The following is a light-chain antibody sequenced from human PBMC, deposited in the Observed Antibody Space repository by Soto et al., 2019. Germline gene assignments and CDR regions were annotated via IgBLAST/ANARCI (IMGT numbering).Light chain of an antibody. CDR2: LGS. CDR1: QSLLHSTGYNC. J-gene: IGKJ5*01. CDR3: MQALQTLA. V-gene: IGKV2-28*01. Sequence: DIVMTQSPISLPVTPGEPASISCRSSQSLLHSTGYNCLDWYLQKPGQSPQVLIYLGSNGASGVPDRFSGCGSGTDFALKISRVEAEDVGVSYCMQALQTLAFGQGTRLEIK.